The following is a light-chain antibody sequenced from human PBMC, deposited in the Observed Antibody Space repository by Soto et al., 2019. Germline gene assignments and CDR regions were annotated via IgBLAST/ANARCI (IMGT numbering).Light chain of an antibody. CDR2: NAS. CDR3: QHYNSYSEA. CDR1: QTISSW. Sequence: DIQMTQSPSTLSGTVGDRVTITCRASQTISSWLAWYQQKPGKAHKLLIYNASTLKSGVPSRFSGSGSGTEFTLTISSMQPDDFATYYCQHYNSYSEAFGQGTKVELK. V-gene: IGKV1-5*03. J-gene: IGKJ1*01.